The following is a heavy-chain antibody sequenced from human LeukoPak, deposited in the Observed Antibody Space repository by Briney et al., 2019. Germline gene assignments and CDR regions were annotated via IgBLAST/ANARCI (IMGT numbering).Heavy chain of an antibody. V-gene: IGHV4-61*09. CDR3: ARATVPWFGEQHFDY. CDR1: GGSISSGSYS. J-gene: IGHJ4*02. D-gene: IGHD3-10*01. CDR2: FYTNGST. Sequence: PSQTLSLTCAVSGGSISSGSYSWTWIRQPAGKGLEWIGHFYTNGSTNYNPSLRSRVTISSDTSKNHFSLKLSSVTAADTAVYYCARATVPWFGEQHFDYWGQGTLVIVSS.